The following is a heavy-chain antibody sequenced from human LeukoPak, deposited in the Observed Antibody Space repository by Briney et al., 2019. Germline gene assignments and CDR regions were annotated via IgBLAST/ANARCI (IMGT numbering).Heavy chain of an antibody. CDR3: ARDKYCSSTSCSYNDAFDI. CDR2: FYYTGST. CDR1: GDSISNYY. J-gene: IGHJ3*02. D-gene: IGHD2-2*01. Sequence: SETLSLTCIVSGDSISNYYWNWIRQPPGKGLEWIGYFYYTGSTNYNPSLTGRVTISVDTSKNQFSLRLSSVTAADTAVYYCARDKYCSSTSCSYNDAFDIWGQGTMVTVSS. V-gene: IGHV4-59*01.